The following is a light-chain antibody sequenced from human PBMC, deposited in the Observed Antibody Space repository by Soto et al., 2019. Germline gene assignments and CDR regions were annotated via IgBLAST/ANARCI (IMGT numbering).Light chain of an antibody. CDR1: SSDVGSYDL. J-gene: IGLJ1*01. CDR2: EAT. V-gene: IGLV2-23*01. CDR3: CSYAGASTYV. Sequence: ALTQPASVSGSPGQSITISCTGTSSDVGSYDLVSWYQQHPGKAPKLMIYEATKRPSGVSVRFSGSKSGNTASLTISGLQAEDEADYYCCSYAGASTYVFGIGTKLTVL.